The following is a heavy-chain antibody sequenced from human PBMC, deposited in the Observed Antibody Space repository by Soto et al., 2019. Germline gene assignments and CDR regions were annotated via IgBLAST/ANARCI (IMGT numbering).Heavy chain of an antibody. V-gene: IGHV3-7*01. D-gene: IGHD2-2*01. CDR2: IKQDGSEK. J-gene: IGHJ5*02. Sequence: GGSLRLSCAASGFTFSSYWMSWVRQAPGKGLEWVANIKQDGSEKYYVDSVKGRFTISRDNAKNSLYLQMNSLRAEDTAVYYCARFTHCSSTSCHNWFDPWGQGTLVTVSS. CDR1: GFTFSSYW. CDR3: ARFTHCSSTSCHNWFDP.